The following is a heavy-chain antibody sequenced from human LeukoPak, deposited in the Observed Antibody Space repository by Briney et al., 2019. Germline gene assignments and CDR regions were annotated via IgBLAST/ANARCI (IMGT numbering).Heavy chain of an antibody. CDR1: GFTFSSYD. CDR2: MGTAGDT. CDR3: ARLVDTAMGYFDY. J-gene: IGHJ4*02. Sequence: GGSLRLSCAASGFTFSSYDMHWVRQATGKGLEWVSAMGTAGDTYYPGSVKGRFTISRENAKNSLYLQMNSLRAEDTAVYYCARLVDTAMGYFDYWGQGTLVTVSS. D-gene: IGHD5-18*01. V-gene: IGHV3-13*01.